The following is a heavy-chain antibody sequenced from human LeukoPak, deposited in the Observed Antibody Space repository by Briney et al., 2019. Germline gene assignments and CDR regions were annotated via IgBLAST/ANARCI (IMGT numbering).Heavy chain of an antibody. CDR1: RYTFTSYD. D-gene: IGHD6-19*01. J-gene: IGHJ4*02. CDR3: ARGRGSGSGWRRFDY. V-gene: IGHV1-8*01. Sequence: ASVKVSRKASRYTFTSYDINWVRQATGQGLEWMGWMNPNSGNTGYAQKFQGRVTMTRDTSISTAYMELSSLTSEDSAVYYCARGRGSGSGWRRFDYWGQGTLVTVSS. CDR2: MNPNSGNT.